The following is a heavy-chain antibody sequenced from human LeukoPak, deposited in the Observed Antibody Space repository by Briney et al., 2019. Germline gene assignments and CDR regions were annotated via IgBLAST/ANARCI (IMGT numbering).Heavy chain of an antibody. J-gene: IGHJ3*02. D-gene: IGHD3-9*01. Sequence: GGSLRLSCAASGFTFSSYWMSWVRQAPGKGLEWVANIKQDGSEKYYVDSVEGRFTISRDNAKNSLYLQMNSLRAEDTAVYYCARSLFWDILAPGAFDIWGQGTMVTVSS. CDR2: IKQDGSEK. V-gene: IGHV3-7*01. CDR1: GFTFSSYW. CDR3: ARSLFWDILAPGAFDI.